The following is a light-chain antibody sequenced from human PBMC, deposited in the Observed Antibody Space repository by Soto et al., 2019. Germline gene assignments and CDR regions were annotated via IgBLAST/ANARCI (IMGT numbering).Light chain of an antibody. CDR3: QKYNSAPPLT. J-gene: IGKJ4*01. V-gene: IGKV1-27*01. CDR1: QGISNF. Sequence: DIQMTQSPSSLSASVGDRVTITCRASQGISNFLAWYQQKPGRVPKLLIYAASTLQSGVPSRFSGSGSGTDFTLTISSLQPEDVATYYCQKYNSAPPLTFGGGTKVEIK. CDR2: AAS.